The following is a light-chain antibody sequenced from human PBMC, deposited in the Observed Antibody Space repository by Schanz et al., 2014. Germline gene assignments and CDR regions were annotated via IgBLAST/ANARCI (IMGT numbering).Light chain of an antibody. CDR3: SSYTSSSTRV. CDR2: EGS. V-gene: IGLV2-14*02. J-gene: IGLJ3*02. CDR1: SSDVGNYGL. Sequence: QSALTQPASVSGSPGQSITISCTGTSSDVGNYGLVSWYQLHPGKAPKLIIYEGSQRPSTVSNRFSGSKSDNTASLTISGLQAEDEADYYCSSYTSSSTRVFGGGTKLTVL.